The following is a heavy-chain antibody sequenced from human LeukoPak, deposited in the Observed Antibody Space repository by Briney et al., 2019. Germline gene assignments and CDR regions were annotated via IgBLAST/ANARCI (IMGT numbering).Heavy chain of an antibody. V-gene: IGHV1-69*04. D-gene: IGHD3-22*01. J-gene: IGHJ4*02. CDR2: IIPILGIA. Sequence: SVKVSCKASGYTFTGYYMHWVRQAPGQGLEWMGRIIPILGIANYAQKFQGRVTITADKSTSTAYMELSSLRSEDTAVYYCTRASYYYDSSGYYGDYWGQGTLVTVSS. CDR1: GYTFTGYY. CDR3: TRASYYYDSSGYYGDY.